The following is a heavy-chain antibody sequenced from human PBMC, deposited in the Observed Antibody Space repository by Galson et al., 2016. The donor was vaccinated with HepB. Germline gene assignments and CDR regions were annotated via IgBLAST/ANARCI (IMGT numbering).Heavy chain of an antibody. J-gene: IGHJ4*02. D-gene: IGHD2-8*01. CDR3: ARQGCPNNVCFSYFDY. CDR2: IYHSGST. V-gene: IGHV4-31*03. CDR1: GVSMTGFY. Sequence: TLSLTCTVSGVSMTGFYWSWIRQHPEKGLEWIGYIYHSGSTPSIGTTSYNPSLKSRATISSDTSENQFSLELTSVTAADTAVYYCARQGCPNNVCFSYFDYWGRGALVTVSS.